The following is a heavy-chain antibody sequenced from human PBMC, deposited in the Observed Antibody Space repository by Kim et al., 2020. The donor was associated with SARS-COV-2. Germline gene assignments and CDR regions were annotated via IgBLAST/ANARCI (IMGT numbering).Heavy chain of an antibody. J-gene: IGHJ4*02. Sequence: GGSLRLSCAASGFTFSSYWMNWVRQAPGKGLEWVANIKQDGSEKYYVDSVKGRFTISRDNAKNSLYLQMNSLRAEDTAVYYCASSLGRKYYFDYWGQGTLVTVSS. CDR1: GFTFSSYW. V-gene: IGHV3-7*01. CDR2: IKQDGSEK. D-gene: IGHD7-27*01. CDR3: ASSLGRKYYFDY.